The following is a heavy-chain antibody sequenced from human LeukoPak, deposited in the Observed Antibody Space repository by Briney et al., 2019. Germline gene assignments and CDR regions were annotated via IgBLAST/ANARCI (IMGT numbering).Heavy chain of an antibody. CDR1: SGSISSSSYY. CDR2: WYHGGT. CDR3: ARHDGHSSSFNWFDP. Sequence: PSETLSLTCSVSSGSISSSSYYWGWLRQPPGEGLEWIGSWYHGGTYYNPSLESRVNISVDASKNHLSLRLRSVTAADTAIYYCARHDGHSSSFNWFDPWGQGTLVTISS. D-gene: IGHD6-6*01. V-gene: IGHV4-39*01. J-gene: IGHJ5*02.